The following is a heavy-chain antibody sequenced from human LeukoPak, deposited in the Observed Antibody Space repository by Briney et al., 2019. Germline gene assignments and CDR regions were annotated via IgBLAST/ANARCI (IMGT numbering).Heavy chain of an antibody. CDR2: ISSSSSYI. CDR3: ARLNSGDGYYFDY. D-gene: IGHD2-15*01. Sequence: GGSLRLSCAASGFTFSSYSMNWVRQAPGKGLEWVSSISSSSSYIYYADSVKGRFTISRDNAKNSLYLQMNSLRAEDTAVYYCARLNSGDGYYFDYWGQGTLVTVSS. J-gene: IGHJ4*02. CDR1: GFTFSSYS. V-gene: IGHV3-21*01.